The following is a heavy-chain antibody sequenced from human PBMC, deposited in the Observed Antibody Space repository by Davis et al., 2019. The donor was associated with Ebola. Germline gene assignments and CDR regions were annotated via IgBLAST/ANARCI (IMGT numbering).Heavy chain of an antibody. CDR2: INSDGSST. J-gene: IGHJ2*01. CDR1: GFTFSSYW. D-gene: IGHD3-3*01. Sequence: GESLKISCAASGFTFSSYWMHWVRQAPGKGLVWVSRINSDGSSTSYADSVKGRFTISRDNAKNTLYLQMNSLRAEDTAVYYCARGALIWSGYYVRWYFDLWGRGTLVTVSS. V-gene: IGHV3-74*01. CDR3: ARGALIWSGYYVRWYFDL.